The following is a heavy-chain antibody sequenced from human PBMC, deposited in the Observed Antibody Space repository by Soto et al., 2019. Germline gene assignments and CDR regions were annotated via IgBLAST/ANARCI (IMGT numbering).Heavy chain of an antibody. CDR2: ISSSGSTI. CDR1: GFTFSSYE. D-gene: IGHD6-13*01. V-gene: IGHV3-48*03. CDR3: ARGGIAAAWFLYWYFDL. J-gene: IGHJ2*01. Sequence: EVQLVESGGGLVQPGGSLRLSCAASGFTFSSYEMNWVRQAPGKGLEWVSYISSSGSTIYYADSVKGRFTISRDNAKNSLYLQMNSLRAEDTAVYYCARGGIAAAWFLYWYFDLWGRGTLVTVSS.